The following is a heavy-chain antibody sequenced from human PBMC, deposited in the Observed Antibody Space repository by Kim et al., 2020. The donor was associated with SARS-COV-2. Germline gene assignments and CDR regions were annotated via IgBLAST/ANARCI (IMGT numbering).Heavy chain of an antibody. Sequence: HPSLKSRVTIPVDTSKNQFSLKLSSVTAADTAVYYCARAGQTYYYGMDVWGQGTTVTVSS. V-gene: IGHV4-30-2*04. D-gene: IGHD6-19*01. J-gene: IGHJ6*02. CDR3: ARAGQTYYYGMDV.